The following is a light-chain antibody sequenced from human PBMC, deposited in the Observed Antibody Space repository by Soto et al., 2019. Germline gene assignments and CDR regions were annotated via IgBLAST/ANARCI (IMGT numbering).Light chain of an antibody. CDR3: QQYDTSPPLYT. CDR2: RAS. J-gene: IGKJ2*01. CDR1: QTVDSTY. Sequence: EVVLTQSPGTLSLSPGERATLSCRASQTVDSTYLAWYQQKPGQAPRLLIYRASSRAAGVPDRFSGSGSGTDFTLTIIKLDPEYFAVYYCQQYDTSPPLYTFGQGTTLEIK. V-gene: IGKV3-20*01.